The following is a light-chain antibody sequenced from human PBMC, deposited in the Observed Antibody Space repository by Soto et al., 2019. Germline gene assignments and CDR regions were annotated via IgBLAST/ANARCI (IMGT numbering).Light chain of an antibody. Sequence: ESMLTQSPGTLSLSPGQRATLSCRASQSVSTRYLAWYQQKPGQAPRLLIYGASIRAAGIPDRFSGSGSGTDFTLTISRLAPDDFAVYYWHQFGSSPLAFTFGQGTKLEI. CDR2: GAS. CDR3: HQFGSSPLAFT. V-gene: IGKV3-20*01. CDR1: QSVSTRY. J-gene: IGKJ2*01.